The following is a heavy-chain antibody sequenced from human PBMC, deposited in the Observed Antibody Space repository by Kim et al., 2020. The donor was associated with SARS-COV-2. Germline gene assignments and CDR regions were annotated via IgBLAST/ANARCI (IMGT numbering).Heavy chain of an antibody. CDR1: GFTFSSYE. J-gene: IGHJ3*02. V-gene: IGHV3-48*03. Sequence: GGSLRLSCAASGFTFSSYEMNWVRQAPGKGLEWVSYISSSGSTIYYADSVKGRFTISRDNAKNSLYLQMNSLRAEDTAVYYCARKGSRKDAFDIWGQGTMVTVSS. CDR2: ISSSGSTI. CDR3: ARKGSRKDAFDI.